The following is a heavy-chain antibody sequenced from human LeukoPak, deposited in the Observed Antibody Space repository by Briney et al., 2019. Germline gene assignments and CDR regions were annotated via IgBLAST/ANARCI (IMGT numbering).Heavy chain of an antibody. J-gene: IGHJ4*02. CDR3: ARGPLRYFDWLFSRYFDY. CDR1: GGSFSGYY. Sequence: PSETLSLTCAVSGGSFSGYYWSWIRQPPGKGLEWIGEINHSGSTNYNPSLKSRVTISVDTSKNQFSLKLSSVTAADTAVYYCARGPLRYFDWLFSRYFDYWGQGTLVTVSS. CDR2: INHSGST. V-gene: IGHV4-34*01. D-gene: IGHD3-9*01.